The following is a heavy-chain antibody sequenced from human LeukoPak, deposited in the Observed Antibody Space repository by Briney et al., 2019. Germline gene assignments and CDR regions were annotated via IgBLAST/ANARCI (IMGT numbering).Heavy chain of an antibody. CDR2: IKQDGSEK. D-gene: IGHD5-24*01. V-gene: IGHV3-7*03. CDR1: GFTFSSYW. Sequence: QPGGSLRLSCAASGFTFSSYWMSWVRQAPGEGLEWVANIKQDGSEKYYVDSVKGRFTISRDNSKNTLYLQMNSLRAEDTAVYYCAKQSRDGYKYFDYWGQGTLVTVSS. J-gene: IGHJ4*02. CDR3: AKQSRDGYKYFDY.